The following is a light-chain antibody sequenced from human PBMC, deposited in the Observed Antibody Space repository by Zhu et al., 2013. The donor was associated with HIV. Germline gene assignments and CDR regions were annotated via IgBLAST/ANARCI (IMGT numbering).Light chain of an antibody. Sequence: DIQLTQSPSFLSASVGDRVTITCRASQDIGKYLAWYQQKPGKAPTLLVYAASTTADEVPSRFSGRGSGTEFTLTIDSLQPEDFATYYCQHVNNNAAFGPGPK. V-gene: IGKV1-9*01. CDR2: AAS. CDR3: QHVNNNAA. CDR1: QDIGKY. J-gene: IGKJ3*01.